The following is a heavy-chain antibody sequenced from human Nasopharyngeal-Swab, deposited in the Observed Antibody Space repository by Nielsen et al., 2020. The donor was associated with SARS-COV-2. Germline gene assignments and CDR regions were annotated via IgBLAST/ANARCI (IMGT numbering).Heavy chain of an antibody. CDR1: GGSISSGGYY. CDR3: ARDLRSSSWDAFSL. Sequence: SETLSLTCTVSGGSISSGGYYWSWIRQHPGKGLEWIGYIYYSGSTHYNPPLKSRVTISVDTSKNQFSLKLSSVTAADTAVYYCARDLRSSSWDAFSLWGQGTMVTVSS. J-gene: IGHJ3*01. D-gene: IGHD6-13*01. CDR2: IYYSGST. V-gene: IGHV4-31*03.